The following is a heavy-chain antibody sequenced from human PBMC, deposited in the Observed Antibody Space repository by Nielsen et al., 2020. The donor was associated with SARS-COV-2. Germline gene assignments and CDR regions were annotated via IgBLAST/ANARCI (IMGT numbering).Heavy chain of an antibody. CDR2: ISGSGGST. Sequence: WIRQPPGKGLEWVSAISGSGGSTYYADSVKGRFTISRDNAKNSLYLQMDSLRAEDTAVYYCARDQGYCTTTSCYSVGGYFDYWGQGILVTVSS. D-gene: IGHD2-2*01. J-gene: IGHJ4*02. V-gene: IGHV3-23*01. CDR3: ARDQGYCTTTSCYSVGGYFDY.